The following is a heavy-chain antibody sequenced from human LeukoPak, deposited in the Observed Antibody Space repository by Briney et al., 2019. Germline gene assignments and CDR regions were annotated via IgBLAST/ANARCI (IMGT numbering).Heavy chain of an antibody. Sequence: SETLSLTCTVSGGSISSSSYYWGWIRQPPGKGLEWIGEINHSGSTNYNPSLKSRVTISVDTSKNQFSLKLSSVTAADTAVYYCARDRLSQITMVRGVRRLFDYWGQGTLVTVSS. CDR2: INHSGST. CDR1: GGSISSSSYY. CDR3: ARDRLSQITMVRGVRRLFDY. D-gene: IGHD3-10*01. V-gene: IGHV4-39*07. J-gene: IGHJ4*02.